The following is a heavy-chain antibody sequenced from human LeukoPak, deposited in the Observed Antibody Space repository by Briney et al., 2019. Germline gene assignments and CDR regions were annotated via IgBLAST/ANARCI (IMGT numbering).Heavy chain of an antibody. CDR3: ARGSVTGGWYLNLGY. J-gene: IGHJ4*02. Sequence: GASVKVSCTASGYTFSGYYMHWVRQATGQGLEWMGWIYPNSGDTNYAQNFQGRVTMTRDTSISTVYMELTRLTSDDTAVYYCARGSVTGGWYLNLGYWGQGTLVTVSS. V-gene: IGHV1-2*02. D-gene: IGHD6-19*01. CDR2: IYPNSGDT. CDR1: GYTFSGYY.